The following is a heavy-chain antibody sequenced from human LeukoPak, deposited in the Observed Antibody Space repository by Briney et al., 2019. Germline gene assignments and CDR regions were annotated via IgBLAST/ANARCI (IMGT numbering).Heavy chain of an antibody. Sequence: GRSLRLSCEASGFTFTSHAVHWVRQPPGKGLEWVADLADVGRITLYSDSVKGRFTVSRDNSNNTLFLQMGSLKSEDSAVYYCARDIRGYIQSDGYFDYWGRGTLVTVSS. CDR2: LADVGRIT. CDR1: GFTFTSHA. D-gene: IGHD5-18*01. V-gene: IGHV3-30*04. CDR3: ARDIRGYIQSDGYFDY. J-gene: IGHJ4*02.